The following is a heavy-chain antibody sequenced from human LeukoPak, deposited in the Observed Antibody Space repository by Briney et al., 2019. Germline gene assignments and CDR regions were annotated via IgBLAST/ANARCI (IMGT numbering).Heavy chain of an antibody. J-gene: IGHJ3*02. CDR3: ARDESVTDAFDI. Sequence: GGSLRLSCAASGFTFSDYYMSWIRQAPGKGLEWVSYISSSGSTIYYADSVKGRFTISRDNAKNSPYLQMNSLRAEDTAVYYYARDESVTDAFDIWGQGTMVTVSS. CDR2: ISSSGSTI. CDR1: GFTFSDYY. V-gene: IGHV3-11*04. D-gene: IGHD3-3*01.